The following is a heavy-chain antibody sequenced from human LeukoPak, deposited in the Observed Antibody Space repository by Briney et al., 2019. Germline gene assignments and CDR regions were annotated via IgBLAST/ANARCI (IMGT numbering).Heavy chain of an antibody. Sequence: PSETLSLTCTVSGGSISSSSYYWGWIRQPPGKGLEWIGSIYYSGSTYYNSSLKSRVTISVDTSKNQFSLKLSSVTAADTAVYYCARAGIAAAGRPLGNWFDPWGQGTLVTVSS. D-gene: IGHD6-13*01. CDR1: GGSISSSSYY. V-gene: IGHV4-39*07. CDR3: ARAGIAAAGRPLGNWFDP. CDR2: IYYSGST. J-gene: IGHJ5*02.